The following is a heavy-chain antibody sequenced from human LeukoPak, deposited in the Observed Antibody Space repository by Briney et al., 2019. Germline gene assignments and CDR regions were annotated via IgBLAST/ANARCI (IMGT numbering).Heavy chain of an antibody. CDR1: GFTFSSYA. CDR2: ISYDGSNK. D-gene: IGHD3-3*01. CDR3: AREMNYDFWSGYSDY. V-gene: IGHV3-30-3*01. J-gene: IGHJ4*02. Sequence: GGSLRLSCAASGFTFSSYAMHWVRQAPGKGPEWVAVISYDGSNKYYADSVKGRFTISRDNSKNTLYLQMNSLRAEDTAVYYCAREMNYDFWSGYSDYWGQGTLVTVSS.